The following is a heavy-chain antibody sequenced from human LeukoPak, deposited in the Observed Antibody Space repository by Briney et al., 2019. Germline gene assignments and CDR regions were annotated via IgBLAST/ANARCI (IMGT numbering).Heavy chain of an antibody. CDR2: IYHSGRT. D-gene: IGHD2-2*01. CDR3: ASAHCSSTSCHQNFDS. J-gene: IGHJ4*02. V-gene: IGHV4-39*07. Sequence: SETLYLTCTVSGGSISSSSYYWGWLRQPQGTGLEWTGSIYHSGRTDYNPSLKSRVTISVDTSKNQFSLKLSSVTATDTAMYYCASAHCSSTSCHQNFDSWGQGTLVTVSS. CDR1: GGSISSSSYY.